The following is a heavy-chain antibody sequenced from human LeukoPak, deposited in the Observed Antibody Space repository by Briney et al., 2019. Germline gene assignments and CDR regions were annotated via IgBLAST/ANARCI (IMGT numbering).Heavy chain of an antibody. CDR1: GGSISSGGYY. CDR2: IYYSGST. Sequence: PAQTLSLTCTVSGGSISSGGYYPSSIRQPPRKGLDRIGYIYYSGSTYYNPSLKSRVTISVDTSKNQFSLKLSSVTAADTAVYYCARDTGSYYFDYWGQGTLVTVSS. CDR3: ARDTGSYYFDY. D-gene: IGHD2-8*02. V-gene: IGHV4-31*03. J-gene: IGHJ4*02.